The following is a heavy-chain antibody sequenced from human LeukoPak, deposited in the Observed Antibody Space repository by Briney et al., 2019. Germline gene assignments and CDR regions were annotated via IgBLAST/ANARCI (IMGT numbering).Heavy chain of an antibody. CDR3: ARDHDAVGTTIDH. D-gene: IGHD1-14*01. CDR2: IKSDGSVT. Sequence: QTGGSLRLSCAASGFTFSSYWMHWVRQAPGEGLVWVSRIKSDGSVTWYADSVKGRFTISRDNAKNMLYLQMYSLRDEDTAVYFCARDHDAVGTTIDHWGQGTLVTVSS. CDR1: GFTFSSYW. V-gene: IGHV3-74*01. J-gene: IGHJ4*02.